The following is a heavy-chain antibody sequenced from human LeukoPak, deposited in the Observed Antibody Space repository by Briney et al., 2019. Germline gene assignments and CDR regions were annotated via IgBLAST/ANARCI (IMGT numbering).Heavy chain of an antibody. Sequence: PYETLSLTCPVSGASISAYQWRWIRQPAAKGLEWIGRIYSSGRTNYMPSLKSRLTMSVDTSKNQFSLKLNSVTAADTAVYYCARDYSYPDYWGQGTLVTVSS. CDR3: ARDYSYPDY. CDR2: IYSSGRT. CDR1: GASISAYQ. J-gene: IGHJ4*02. V-gene: IGHV4-4*07. D-gene: IGHD5-18*01.